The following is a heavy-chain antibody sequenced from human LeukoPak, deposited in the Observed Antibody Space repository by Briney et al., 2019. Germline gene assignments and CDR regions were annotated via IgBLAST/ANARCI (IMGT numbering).Heavy chain of an antibody. CDR1: GFTFSSYD. V-gene: IGHV3-23*01. CDR3: AKDPSDLGGSGSNNYFDC. CDR2: ITYSSGYT. D-gene: IGHD3-10*01. Sequence: GGSLRLSCADSGFTFSSYDMRWVRQAPGKGLEWVSGITYSSGYTYYADSVKGRFTISRDNSRNTLYLQMNSLRAEDTAVHYCAKDPSDLGGSGSNNYFDCWGQGTLVTVSS. J-gene: IGHJ4*02.